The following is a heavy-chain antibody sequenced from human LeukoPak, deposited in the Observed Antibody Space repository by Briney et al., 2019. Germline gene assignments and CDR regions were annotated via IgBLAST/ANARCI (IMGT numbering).Heavy chain of an antibody. CDR1: GFTFSTYW. V-gene: IGHV3-7*01. D-gene: IGHD2-15*01. J-gene: IGHJ4*02. CDR2: IKFDGSEN. Sequence: AGTLRLSCAASGFTFSTYWMNWVRQAPGKGLEWVANIKFDGSENYYVDSVKGRFTISRDNTKNSLFLQMNSLRAEDTAMYYCTRGGGNFDYWGQGTLVTVSS. CDR3: TRGGGNFDY.